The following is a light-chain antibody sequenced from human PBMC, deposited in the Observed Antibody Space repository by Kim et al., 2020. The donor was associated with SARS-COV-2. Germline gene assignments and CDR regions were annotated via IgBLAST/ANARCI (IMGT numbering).Light chain of an antibody. CDR1: SGDIGAYNY. J-gene: IGLJ2*01. CDR3: SSYTTDNTWV. V-gene: IGLV2-14*03. Sequence: GQSITVSCSGTSGDIGAYNYVCWYQHYPATAPKLLIYDVTKRRSEISNRFSGSKSGNTASLTISGLQAEDEADYYCSSYTTDNTWVFGGGTKVTVL. CDR2: DVT.